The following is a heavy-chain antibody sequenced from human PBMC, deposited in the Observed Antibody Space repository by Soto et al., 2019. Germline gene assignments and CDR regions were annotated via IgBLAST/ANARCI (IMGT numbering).Heavy chain of an antibody. CDR1: GGSISSGGYY. D-gene: IGHD2-2*01. V-gene: IGHV4-31*03. J-gene: IGHJ4*02. CDR3: ARGYCSSTSCYDY. Sequence: QVQLQESGPGLVKPSQTLSLTCTVSGGSISSGGYYWSWIRQHPGKGLEWIGYIYYSGSTYYNTSLKSRVTISVDTSKNQFSLKLSAVTAADTAVYYCARGYCSSTSCYDYWGQGTLVTVSS. CDR2: IYYSGST.